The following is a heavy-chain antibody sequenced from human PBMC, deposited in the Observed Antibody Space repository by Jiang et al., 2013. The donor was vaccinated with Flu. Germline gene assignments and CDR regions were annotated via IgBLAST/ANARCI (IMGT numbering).Heavy chain of an antibody. CDR1: GGSISSYY. CDR3: ARRHGYWFDP. V-gene: IGHV4-59*08. CDR2: IYYSGST. Sequence: GPGLVKPSETLSLTCTVSGGSISSYYWSWIRQPPGKGLEWIGYIYYSGSTNYNPSLKSRVTISVDTSKNQFSLKLSSVTAADTAVYYCARRHGYWFDPWGQGTLVTVSS. J-gene: IGHJ5*02. D-gene: IGHD2-2*03.